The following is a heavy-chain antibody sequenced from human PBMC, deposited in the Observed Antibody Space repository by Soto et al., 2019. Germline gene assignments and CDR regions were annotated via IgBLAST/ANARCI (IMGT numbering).Heavy chain of an antibody. V-gene: IGHV4-31*03. CDR2: IYHTGST. D-gene: IGHD1-1*01. J-gene: IGHJ4*02. Sequence: QTLSQPCSVSAGTISPVAHYGTWVRQHPKKGLEWIGSIYHTGSTYYSKSLRSRLTMSVDTSKSQFSLRLSSVTAADTALYYCARATGTLRSRNCDYWGQGSLVT. CDR3: ARATGTLRSRNCDY. CDR1: AGTISPVAHY.